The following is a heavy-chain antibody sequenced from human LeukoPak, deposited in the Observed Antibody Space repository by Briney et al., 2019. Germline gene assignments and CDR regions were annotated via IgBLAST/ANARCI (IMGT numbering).Heavy chain of an antibody. V-gene: IGHV4-39*02. CDR3: ARDDTYYDFWSGYLSFDY. D-gene: IGHD3-3*01. CDR2: IYYSGST. Sequence: SETLSLTCTVSGGSISSSSYYWGWIRQPPGKGLEWIGSIYYSGSTYYNPSLKSRVTISVDTSKNQFSLKLSSVTAADTAVYYCARDDTYYDFWSGYLSFDYWGQGTLVTVSS. J-gene: IGHJ4*02. CDR1: GGSISSSSYY.